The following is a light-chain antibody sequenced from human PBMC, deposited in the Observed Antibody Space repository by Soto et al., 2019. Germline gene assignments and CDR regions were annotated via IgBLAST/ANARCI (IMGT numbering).Light chain of an antibody. Sequence: QSALTQPASVSGSPGQSITISCTGTSSDVGGYNYVSWYQQHPGKAPKLLIYEVSYRPSGVSNRFSGSKSGNTASLTISGIQAEDEAAYYCSSYNSSSTPYVFGTGTKVTVL. V-gene: IGLV2-14*01. CDR3: SSYNSSSTPYV. CDR1: SSDVGGYNY. CDR2: EVS. J-gene: IGLJ1*01.